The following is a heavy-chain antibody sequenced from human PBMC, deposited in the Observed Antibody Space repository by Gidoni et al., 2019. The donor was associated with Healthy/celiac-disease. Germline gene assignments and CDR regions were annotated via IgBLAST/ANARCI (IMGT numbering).Heavy chain of an antibody. CDR1: GGSFSGYY. CDR2: INHSGST. CDR3: ARVGSSGYYYQFDY. Sequence: QVQLQQWGAGLLKPSETLSLTCAVYGGSFSGYYWSWIRQPPGKGLEWIGEINHSGSTNYNPSLKSRVTISVDTSKNQFSLKLSSVTAADTAVYYCARVGSSGYYYQFDYWGQGTLVTVSS. V-gene: IGHV4-34*01. J-gene: IGHJ4*02. D-gene: IGHD3-22*01.